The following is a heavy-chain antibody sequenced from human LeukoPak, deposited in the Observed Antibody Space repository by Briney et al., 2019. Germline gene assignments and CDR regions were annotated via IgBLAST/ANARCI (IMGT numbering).Heavy chain of an antibody. V-gene: IGHV1-46*01. CDR2: INPSGGST. D-gene: IGHD6-19*01. Sequence: ASVKVSCKASGYTFTSYYMHWVRQAPGQGLEWMGIINPSGGSTSYAQKFQGRVTMTRDTSTSTVYMELSSLRSEDTAVYYCARDSELIAVAGTGGVYWGQGTLVTVSS. CDR3: ARDSELIAVAGTGGVY. CDR1: GYTFTSYY. J-gene: IGHJ4*02.